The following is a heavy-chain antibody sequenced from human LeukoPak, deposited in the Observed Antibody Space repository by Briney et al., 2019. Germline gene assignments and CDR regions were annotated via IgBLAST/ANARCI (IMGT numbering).Heavy chain of an antibody. CDR2: INHSGST. J-gene: IGHJ6*03. Sequence: NPSETLSLTCTVSGGSISISNYYWGWIRQPPGKGLEWIGEINHSGSTNYNPSLKSRVTISVDTSKNQFSLKLSSVTAADTAVYYCARFGHGSGSYYRYYYYYYMDVWGKGTTVTISS. D-gene: IGHD3-10*01. CDR1: GGSISISNYY. V-gene: IGHV4-39*07. CDR3: ARFGHGSGSYYRYYYYYYMDV.